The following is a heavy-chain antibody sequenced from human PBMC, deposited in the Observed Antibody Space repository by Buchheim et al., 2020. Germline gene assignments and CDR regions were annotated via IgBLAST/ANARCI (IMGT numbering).Heavy chain of an antibody. Sequence: EVQLVESGGGLVQPGGSLRLSCAASGFTFASYSMNWVRQAPGKGLEWVSGISSRDSSTYYADSVKGRFTISRDNSKNTLHLQINSLRAEDTAVYYCAKVIASGSRTLDYWGQGTL. V-gene: IGHV3-23*04. CDR2: ISSRDSST. D-gene: IGHD3-10*01. CDR1: GFTFASYS. J-gene: IGHJ4*02. CDR3: AKVIASGSRTLDY.